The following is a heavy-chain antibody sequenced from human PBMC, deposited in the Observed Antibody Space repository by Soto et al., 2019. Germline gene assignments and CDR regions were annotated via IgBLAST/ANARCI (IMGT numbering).Heavy chain of an antibody. V-gene: IGHV4-59*06. J-gene: IGHJ4*02. D-gene: IGHD2-15*01. CDR2: MHHSGRT. CDR1: GGSTSSYY. Sequence: PSETLSLTCTVSGGSTSSYYWSWVRQNPGKDLEWIGHMHHSGRTHYNPSLKSRVAISVDTSKNQFSLYLNSVTAADTAVYYCARWVEVSLDYFDSWGQGTPVTVSS. CDR3: ARWVEVSLDYFDS.